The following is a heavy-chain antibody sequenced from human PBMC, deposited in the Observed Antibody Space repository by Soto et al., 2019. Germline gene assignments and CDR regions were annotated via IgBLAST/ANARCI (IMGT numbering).Heavy chain of an antibody. Sequence: VKVSCKASGGTFSSYAISWVRQAPGQGLEWMGGIIPIFGTANYAQKFQGRVTITADESTSTAYMELSSLRSEDTAVYYCARDSLRCSSTSCYTSPDYWGQGTLVTVSS. D-gene: IGHD2-2*02. V-gene: IGHV1-69*13. J-gene: IGHJ4*02. CDR2: IIPIFGTA. CDR1: GGTFSSYA. CDR3: ARDSLRCSSTSCYTSPDY.